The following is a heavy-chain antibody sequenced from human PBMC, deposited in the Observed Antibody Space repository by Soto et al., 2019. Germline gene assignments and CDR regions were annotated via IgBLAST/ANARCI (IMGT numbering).Heavy chain of an antibody. CDR3: AGDEGYYYSGMAV. CDR2: IYPSGNT. V-gene: IGHV4-4*07. J-gene: IGHJ6*02. Sequence: SETLSLTCTVSGGSISSYYWSWIRQTAGKGLEWLGRIYPSGNTNYNPSLKSRVTLSIDTSKNQLSLKMSSVTAADTAVYFCAGDEGYYYSGMAVWGQGTAVTVSS. CDR1: GGSISSYY.